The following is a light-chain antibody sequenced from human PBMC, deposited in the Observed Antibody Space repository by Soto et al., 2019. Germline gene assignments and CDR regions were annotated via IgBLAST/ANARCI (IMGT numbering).Light chain of an antibody. CDR2: GAY. CDR1: QVIGNY. J-gene: IGKJ5*01. V-gene: IGKV1-27*01. Sequence: DIQMTHSPSSLSASVGDRVTITSRASQVIGNYLAWYQQKPGKVPKLLICGAYTLQSGVPSRFSGSGSGTDFTLTISSLQPEDVAIYYCQKYNSGLITFGQGTRLEIK. CDR3: QKYNSGLIT.